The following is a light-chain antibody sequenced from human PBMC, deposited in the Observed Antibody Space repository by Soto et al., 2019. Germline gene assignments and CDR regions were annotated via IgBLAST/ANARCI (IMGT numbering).Light chain of an antibody. J-gene: IGLJ1*01. V-gene: IGLV2-14*01. Sequence: QSALAQPASVSGSPGQSITISCTGTSTDVGAYNYVAWYQQHPGKAPKLIIYEVANRPSGVSYRFSAYKSGNTASLTISGLHSEDEADYYCISYTGKSASYVFGTGTKVTVL. CDR2: EVA. CDR1: STDVGAYNY. CDR3: ISYTGKSASYV.